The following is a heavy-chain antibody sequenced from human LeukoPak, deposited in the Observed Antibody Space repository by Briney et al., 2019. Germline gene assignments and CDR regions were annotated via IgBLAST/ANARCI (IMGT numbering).Heavy chain of an antibody. CDR3: ARYQIMAAAGTGWFDP. CDR2: IYYSGST. J-gene: IGHJ5*02. D-gene: IGHD6-13*01. V-gene: IGHV4-31*03. CDR1: GGSISSGGYY. Sequence: SETLSLTCTVSGGSISSGGYYWSWIRQHPGKGLEWIGYIYYSGSTYYNPSLKSRVSISVDTSKNQFSLKLSSVTAADTAVYYCARYQIMAAAGTGWFDPWGQGTLVTVSS.